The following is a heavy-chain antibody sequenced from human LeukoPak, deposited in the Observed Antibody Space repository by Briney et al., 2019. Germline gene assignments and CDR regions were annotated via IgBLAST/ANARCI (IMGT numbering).Heavy chain of an antibody. CDR1: GFTFSSYW. D-gene: IGHD2-21*02. V-gene: IGHV3-7*01. Sequence: GGSLRLSCAASGFTFSSYWMGWVRQAPGKGLEWVANIKQDGSEKYYVDSVKGRFTISRDNAKNLLYLQVNSLRAEDTAVYYCARDRPSHGTAIAIDYWGQGTLVTVSS. CDR3: ARDRPSHGTAIAIDY. CDR2: IKQDGSEK. J-gene: IGHJ4*02.